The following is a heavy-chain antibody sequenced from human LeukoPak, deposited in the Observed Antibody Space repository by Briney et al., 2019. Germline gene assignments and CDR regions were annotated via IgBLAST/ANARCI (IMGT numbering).Heavy chain of an antibody. CDR2: IRSKSNNYAT. Sequence: PGGSLRLSCAASGFTFSGSAMHWVRQASGKGLEWVGRIRSKSNNYATAYAASGNGRFNISRDDAKNMVFLQMNSLKTEDTAVYYCTRLYCGGGYCYYFDYWGQGTLVTVSS. V-gene: IGHV3-73*01. D-gene: IGHD2-21*01. CDR1: GFTFSGSA. J-gene: IGHJ4*02. CDR3: TRLYCGGGYCYYFDY.